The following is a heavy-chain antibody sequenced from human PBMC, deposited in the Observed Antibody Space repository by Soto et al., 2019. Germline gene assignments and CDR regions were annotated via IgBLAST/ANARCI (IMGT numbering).Heavy chain of an antibody. D-gene: IGHD4-17*01. CDR1: GGSTSSKSYL. J-gene: IGHJ4*02. CDR2: IFYNGST. Sequence: PSENLSLTRTVSGGSTSSKSYLRGWIRPPPGKGLEWVWSIFYNGSTHYNPSLKSRGTILVDASKNQFSLKLRSVTAADTAVYYCARGGKTVTTFDYWGQGTLVTVSS. CDR3: ARGGKTVTTFDY. V-gene: IGHV4-39*07.